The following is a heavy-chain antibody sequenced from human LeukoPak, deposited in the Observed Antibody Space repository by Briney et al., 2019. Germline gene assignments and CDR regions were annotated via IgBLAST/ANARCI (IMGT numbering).Heavy chain of an antibody. D-gene: IGHD3-16*02. V-gene: IGHV3-30-3*01. J-gene: IGHJ4*02. CDR1: GFTFSSYA. CDR3: ARVENYDYVWGSYRDISLGY. Sequence: GGSLRLSCAASGFTFSSYAMHWVRQAPGKGLEWVAVISYDGSNKYYADSVKGRFTISRDNSKNTLYLQMNSLRAEDTAVYYCARVENYDYVWGSYRDISLGYWGQGTLVTVSS. CDR2: ISYDGSNK.